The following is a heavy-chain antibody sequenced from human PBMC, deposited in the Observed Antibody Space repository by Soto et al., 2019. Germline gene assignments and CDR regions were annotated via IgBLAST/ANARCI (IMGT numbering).Heavy chain of an antibody. Sequence: SGPTLVNPTQTLTLTCTFSGFSLTTSQVGVGWIRQPPGAALEWLAHVYWNDDKYYSLSLKNRLTITKDTSKSQVVLTMTNMDPVDTATYYCAHLNTRGYYLDYWGQGALVTVSS. CDR1: GFSLTTSQVG. V-gene: IGHV2-5*01. CDR3: AHLNTRGYYLDY. CDR2: VYWNDDK. J-gene: IGHJ4*02.